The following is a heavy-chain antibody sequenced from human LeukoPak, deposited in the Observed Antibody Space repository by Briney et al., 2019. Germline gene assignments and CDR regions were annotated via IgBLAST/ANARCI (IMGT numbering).Heavy chain of an antibody. V-gene: IGHV3-7*01. Sequence: GGSLRLSCAASGFTFSSYAMHWVRQAPGKGLEWVANIKQDGSEKNYVDSVKGRFTISRDNAKNSLSLQMNSLRAEDTAVYYCGRGTIAAPGIDYWGQGILVTVSA. J-gene: IGHJ4*02. CDR3: GRGTIAAPGIDY. D-gene: IGHD6-13*01. CDR1: GFTFSSYA. CDR2: IKQDGSEK.